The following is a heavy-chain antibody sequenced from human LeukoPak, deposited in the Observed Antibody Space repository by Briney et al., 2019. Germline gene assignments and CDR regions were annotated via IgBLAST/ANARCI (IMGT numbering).Heavy chain of an antibody. CDR2: IMPIVGTT. CDR3: ATDQSGSYTGEGY. V-gene: IGHV1-69*05. CDR1: GGTFSSYA. J-gene: IGHJ4*02. Sequence: SLKVSCEASGGTFSSYAMSWVRQAPGQGLEWVGGIMPIVGTTNYAQKFQGRVTITTDESTSTAFMELSSLRAEDTAVYYCATDQSGSYTGEGYWGQGTLVTVSS. D-gene: IGHD1-26*01.